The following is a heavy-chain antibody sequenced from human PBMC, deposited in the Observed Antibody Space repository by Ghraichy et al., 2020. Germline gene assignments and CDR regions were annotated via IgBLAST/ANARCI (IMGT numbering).Heavy chain of an antibody. D-gene: IGHD5-12*01. V-gene: IGHV4-59*01. Sequence: SQTLSLTCTVSGGSISSYYWSWIRQPPGKGLEWIGYIYYSGSTNYNPSLKSRVTISVDTSKNQFSLKLSSVTAADTAVYYCARATGYYFDYWGQGTLVTVSS. CDR1: GGSISSYY. J-gene: IGHJ4*02. CDR3: ARATGYYFDY. CDR2: IYYSGST.